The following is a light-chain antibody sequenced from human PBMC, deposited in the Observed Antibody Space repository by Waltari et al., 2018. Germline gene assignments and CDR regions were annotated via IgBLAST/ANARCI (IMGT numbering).Light chain of an antibody. Sequence: SYDLTQPPSVSVSTGQTANIICSGDKLGRTYGWWYQQKPGRSPRLVIYQTNKRPSGIPERCSGSNSGNAATLTISGTQAMDEADYFCQAWDGSTVLFGGGNKLTVL. CDR2: QTN. CDR3: QAWDGSTVL. J-gene: IGLJ2*01. V-gene: IGLV3-1*01. CDR1: KLGRTY.